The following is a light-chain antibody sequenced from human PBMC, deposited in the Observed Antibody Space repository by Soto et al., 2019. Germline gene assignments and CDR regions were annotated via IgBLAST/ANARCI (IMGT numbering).Light chain of an antibody. Sequence: VLTQSPLSLPVTLGQPASISCRSSQSLVHSYGNTYLNWFQQRPGQAPRRLIYKASNRDSGVPDRFSGSGSGTYFTLTISKVEADAVGIYYCMQGISFTFGQGTRLEIK. J-gene: IGKJ1*01. CDR2: KAS. V-gene: IGKV2-30*02. CDR1: QSLVHSYGNTY. CDR3: MQGISFT.